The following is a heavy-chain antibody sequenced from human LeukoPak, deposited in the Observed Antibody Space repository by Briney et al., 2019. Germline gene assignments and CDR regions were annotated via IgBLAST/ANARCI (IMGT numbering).Heavy chain of an antibody. D-gene: IGHD3-22*01. J-gene: IGHJ4*02. CDR1: VDSISRGGYS. V-gene: IGHV4-30-2*01. Sequence: SQTLSLTCAVSVDSISRGGYSRSWIRQPPGKGLEWIGYIYHSGSTYYNPSLKSRVTISVDRSKNQFSLKLSSVTAADTAVYYCARGGYYYDSSGYYHFDYWGQGTLVTVSS. CDR2: IYHSGST. CDR3: ARGGYYYDSSGYYHFDY.